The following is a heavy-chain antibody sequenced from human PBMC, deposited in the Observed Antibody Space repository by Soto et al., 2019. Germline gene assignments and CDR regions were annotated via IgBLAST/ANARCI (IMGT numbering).Heavy chain of an antibody. CDR1: GFTFSSYA. D-gene: IGHD3-10*01. CDR3: ARGGDPYYYHYSGMDF. Sequence: GGSLILSCAASGFTFSSYAMHWVRQAPGKGLEWVAVISYDGSTKYYADSVKGRFTISRDNSKNTLYLQMNSLIAEDTAVSYSARGGDPYYYHYSGMDFWGNGITVTV. CDR2: ISYDGSTK. V-gene: IGHV3-30-3*01. J-gene: IGHJ6*04.